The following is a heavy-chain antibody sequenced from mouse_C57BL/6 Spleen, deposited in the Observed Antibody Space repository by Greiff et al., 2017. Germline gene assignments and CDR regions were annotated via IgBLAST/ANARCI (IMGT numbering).Heavy chain of an antibody. J-gene: IGHJ2*01. Sequence: QVQLQQSGAELVRPGASVTLSCKASGYTFTDYEMHWVKQTPVHGLEWIGAIDPETGGTAYNQKFNGKAILTADKSSSTAYMELRSLTSEDSAVYYCTRDSTTVVVDYWGQGTTLTVSS. D-gene: IGHD1-1*01. CDR2: IDPETGGT. CDR1: GYTFTDYE. CDR3: TRDSTTVVVDY. V-gene: IGHV1-15*01.